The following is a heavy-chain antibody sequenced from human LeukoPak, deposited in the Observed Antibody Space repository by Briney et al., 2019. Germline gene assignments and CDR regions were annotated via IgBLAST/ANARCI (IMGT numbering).Heavy chain of an antibody. CDR2: ISGGGDST. Sequence: PGGSLRLSCAASGFTFSSSAMTWVRQAPGKGLEWVSSISGGGDSTSYADSVKGRFTISRDNSKNTLYLQMNSLRAEDTAVYYCAKRATSNAFDIWGQGTMVTVSS. V-gene: IGHV3-23*01. CDR3: AKRATSNAFDI. J-gene: IGHJ3*02. CDR1: GFTFSSSA.